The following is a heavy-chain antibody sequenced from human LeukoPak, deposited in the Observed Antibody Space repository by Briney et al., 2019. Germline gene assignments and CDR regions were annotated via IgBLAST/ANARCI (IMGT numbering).Heavy chain of an antibody. CDR2: MNPNSRNT. CDR1: GYTFTSSD. D-gene: IGHD4-17*01. Sequence: GASVKVSCKASGYTFTSSDINWVRQATGQGREWMGWMNPNSRNTCYAQKFQRIVPLTRDTSITTSYMELTSLRSEDTAVYYCARTLSRLNHYGDSAADSWGQGTLVTVSS. J-gene: IGHJ4*02. CDR3: ARTLSRLNHYGDSAADS. V-gene: IGHV1-8*01.